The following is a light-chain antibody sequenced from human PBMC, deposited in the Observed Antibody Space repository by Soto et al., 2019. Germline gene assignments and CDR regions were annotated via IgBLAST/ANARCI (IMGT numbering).Light chain of an antibody. V-gene: IGLV2-14*01. CDR2: EVS. Sequence: SALPQPASMSGSPGQSNTISCTGTSSDVGGYKFVSWYQQHPGKVPRLMIYEVSNRPSGVSHRFSGSKSGNTASLTISGLQAEDEADYYCISYTTRSTLEVFGPGTKVTLL. CDR3: ISYTTRSTLEV. CDR1: SSDVGGYKF. J-gene: IGLJ1*01.